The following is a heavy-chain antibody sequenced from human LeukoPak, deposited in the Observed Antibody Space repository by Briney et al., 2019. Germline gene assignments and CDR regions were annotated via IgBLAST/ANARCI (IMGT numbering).Heavy chain of an antibody. V-gene: IGHV3-7*03. D-gene: IGHD2-15*01. CDR2: INHDGSEK. CDR1: GFTFSSYW. Sequence: GGSLRLSCAASGFTFSSYWMSWVRQAPGKGLEWVANINHDGSEKYYVDSVKGRFTISRDNAKNSLYLQMNSLRAEDTAVYYCARDRWYCSGGSCYVNYFDYWGQGTLVTVSS. CDR3: ARDRWYCSGGSCYVNYFDY. J-gene: IGHJ4*02.